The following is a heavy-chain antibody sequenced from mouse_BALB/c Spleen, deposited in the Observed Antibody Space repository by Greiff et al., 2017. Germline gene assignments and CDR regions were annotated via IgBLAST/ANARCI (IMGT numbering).Heavy chain of an antibody. CDR2: IDPENGDT. D-gene: IGHD2-1*01. Sequence: EVKLQESGAELVRSGASVKLSCTASGFNIKDYYMHWVKQRPEQGLEWIGWIDPENGDTEYAPKFQGKATMTADTSSNTAYLQLSSLTSEDTAVYYCNAYGNYVSGVSYWGQGTLVTVSA. J-gene: IGHJ3*01. V-gene: IGHV14-4*02. CDR1: GFNIKDYY. CDR3: NAYGNYVSGVSY.